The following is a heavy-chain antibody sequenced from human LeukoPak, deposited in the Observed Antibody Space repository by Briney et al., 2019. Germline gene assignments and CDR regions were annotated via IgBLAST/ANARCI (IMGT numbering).Heavy chain of an antibody. CDR2: IYYSGST. Sequence: SEPLSLTCTVSGGSISSYYWSWLRQPPGKGLEWIGYIYYSGSTNYNPSLKSRVTISVDTSKNQFSLKLSSVTAADTAVYYCAGGDGVIVVAEHAFDIWGQGTMVTVSS. CDR1: GGSISSYY. J-gene: IGHJ3*02. CDR3: AGGDGVIVVAEHAFDI. D-gene: IGHD3-22*01. V-gene: IGHV4-59*01.